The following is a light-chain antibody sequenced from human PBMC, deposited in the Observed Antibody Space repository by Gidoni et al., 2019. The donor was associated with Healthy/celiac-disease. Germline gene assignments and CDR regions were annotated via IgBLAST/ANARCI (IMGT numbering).Light chain of an antibody. J-gene: IGLJ1*01. Sequence: QSALTQPASVSGSPGQSITISCTGTSSDVGGSNYVSWYQQHPGKAPKRMIYEVSNRPSGVSNRFSGSKSGNTASLTISGLQAEDEADYYCSSYTSSSTLLYVFGTGTKVTVL. CDR3: SSYTSSSTLLYV. V-gene: IGLV2-14*01. CDR1: SSDVGGSNY. CDR2: EVS.